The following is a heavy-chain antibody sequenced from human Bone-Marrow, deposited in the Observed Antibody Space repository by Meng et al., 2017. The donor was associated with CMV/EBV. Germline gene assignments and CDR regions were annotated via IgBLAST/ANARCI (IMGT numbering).Heavy chain of an antibody. J-gene: IGHJ3*02. CDR2: INHSGGT. D-gene: IGHD5-12*01. CDR1: GFTFSDYY. V-gene: IGHV4-34*01. CDR3: ARGPQVSWLRSRLAAFDI. Sequence: ESLKISCAASGFTFSDYYMSWIRQPPGKGLEWIGEINHSGGTNYKPSLKSRVSISVDTSKNQFSLKLNSVTAADTAVYYCARGPQVSWLRSRLAAFDIWGQGTLVTVS.